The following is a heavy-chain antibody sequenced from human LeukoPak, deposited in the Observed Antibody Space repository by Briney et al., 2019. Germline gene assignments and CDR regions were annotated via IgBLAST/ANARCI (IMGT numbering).Heavy chain of an antibody. V-gene: IGHV4-30-4*01. CDR1: GGSISSGDYY. Sequence: SETLSLTCTVSGGSISSGDYYWSWIRQPPGKGLEWIGYIYYSGSTYYNPSLKSRVTISVDTSKNQFSLKLSSVTAADTAVYYCARGRFTIFGVVTRYFDLWGRGTLVTVSS. D-gene: IGHD3-3*01. CDR3: ARGRFTIFGVVTRYFDL. J-gene: IGHJ2*01. CDR2: IYYSGST.